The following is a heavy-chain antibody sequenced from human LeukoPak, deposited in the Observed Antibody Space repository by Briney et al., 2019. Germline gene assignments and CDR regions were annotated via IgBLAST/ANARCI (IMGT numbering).Heavy chain of an antibody. CDR3: AKDRHRGYYYDSSGYYYDY. CDR2: INADGGST. V-gene: IGHV3-74*01. D-gene: IGHD3-22*01. J-gene: IGHJ4*02. CDR1: GFTFSTNW. Sequence: GGTLRLSCVASGFTFSTNWMHWVRHAPGKGLVWVSRINADGGSTDYADSVRGRFTISRDNAKNTLYLQMNSLRAEDTAVYYCAKDRHRGYYYDSSGYYYDYWGQGTLVTVSS.